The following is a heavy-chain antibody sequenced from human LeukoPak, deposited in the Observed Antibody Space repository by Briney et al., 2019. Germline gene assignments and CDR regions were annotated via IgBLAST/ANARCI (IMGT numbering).Heavy chain of an antibody. CDR2: ISYDGRNK. D-gene: IGHD5-18*01. Sequence: SLRLSSAPPKNTSSISIMYCVCAALGTGGDTVAVISYDGRNKYYGDSVKGRFTISRDNSKNTLYLQMNSLRPEDTAIYYCARESRDTAMATDYWGQGTLVTVSS. J-gene: IGHJ4*02. CDR3: ARESRDTAMATDY. V-gene: IGHV3-30*04. CDR1: KNTSSISI.